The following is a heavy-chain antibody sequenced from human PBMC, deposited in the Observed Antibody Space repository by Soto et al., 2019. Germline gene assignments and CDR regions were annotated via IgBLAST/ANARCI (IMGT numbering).Heavy chain of an antibody. Sequence: GGSLRLSCAASGFTFDDYAMHWVRQAPGKGLEWVSGISWNSGSIGYADSVKGRFTISRDNAKNSLYLQMNSLRAEDTALYYCAKDKSVPAAITGYMDVWGKGTTVTVSS. CDR3: AKDKSVPAAITGYMDV. CDR1: GFTFDDYA. J-gene: IGHJ6*03. CDR2: ISWNSGSI. V-gene: IGHV3-9*01. D-gene: IGHD2-2*01.